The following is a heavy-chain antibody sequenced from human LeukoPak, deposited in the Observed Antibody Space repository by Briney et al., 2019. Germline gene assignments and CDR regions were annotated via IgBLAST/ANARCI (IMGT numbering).Heavy chain of an antibody. Sequence: SETLSLTCTVSGGSISSYYWSWIRQPPGKGLEWIGYLYYSGSTNYNPSLKSRVTISVDTSKNQFSLKLSSVTAADTAVYYCARVGSSGSAVYWGQGTLVTVSS. V-gene: IGHV4-59*01. D-gene: IGHD3-22*01. CDR2: LYYSGST. CDR3: ARVGSSGSAVY. CDR1: GGSISSYY. J-gene: IGHJ4*02.